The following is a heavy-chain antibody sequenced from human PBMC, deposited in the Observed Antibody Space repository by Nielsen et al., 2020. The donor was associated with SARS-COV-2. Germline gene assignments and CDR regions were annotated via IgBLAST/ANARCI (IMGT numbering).Heavy chain of an antibody. CDR2: IYPGDSDT. J-gene: IGHJ3*02. CDR1: GYSFTSYW. V-gene: IGHV5-51*01. D-gene: IGHD3-10*01. CDR3: ARHITVGKDAFDI. Sequence: GESLKISCRGSGYSFTSYWIGWVRQMPGKGLEWMGIIYPGDSDTRYSPSFQGQVTISADKSISTAYLQWSSLKASDTAMYYCARHITVGKDAFDIWGQGTMVTVSS.